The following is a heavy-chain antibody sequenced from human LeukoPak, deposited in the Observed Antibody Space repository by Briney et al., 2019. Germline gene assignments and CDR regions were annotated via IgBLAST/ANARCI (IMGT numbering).Heavy chain of an antibody. CDR2: ISSSSSTI. D-gene: IGHD3-9*01. CDR1: GFTFSSYS. Sequence: PGGSLRLSCAASGFTFSSYSMNWVRQAPGKGLEWVSYISSSSSTIYYADSVKGRFTISRDNAKNSLYLQMNSLRAEDTAVYYCARDTTYYDILTGQPGGSAFDIWGQGTMVIVSS. V-gene: IGHV3-48*01. CDR3: ARDTTYYDILTGQPGGSAFDI. J-gene: IGHJ3*02.